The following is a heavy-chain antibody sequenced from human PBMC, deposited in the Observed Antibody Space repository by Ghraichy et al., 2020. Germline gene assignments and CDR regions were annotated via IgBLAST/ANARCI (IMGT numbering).Heavy chain of an antibody. CDR1: GGSISSNY. CDR2: IYYSGST. V-gene: IGHV4-39*01. CDR3: ARRLGGSSEIDY. J-gene: IGHJ4*02. Sequence: ESLNISCTVSGGSISSNYWGWIRQPPGKGLEWIGNIYYSGSTYYNPSLKSRVTMSVDTSKKQFSLKLSSVTAADTAVYYCARRLGGSSEIDYWGQGTLVTVSS. D-gene: IGHD6-6*01.